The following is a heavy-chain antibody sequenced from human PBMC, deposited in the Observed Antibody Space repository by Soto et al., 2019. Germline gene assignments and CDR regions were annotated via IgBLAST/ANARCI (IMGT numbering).Heavy chain of an antibody. D-gene: IGHD6-6*01. CDR2: ISSSSSYI. Sequence: KPGGSLRLSCAASGFTFSSYSMNWVRQAPGKGLEWVSSISSSSSYIYYADSVKGRFTISRDNAKNSLYLQMNSLRAEDTAVYYCARLDSSSSDNYYYYYGMDVWGQGTTVTVSS. J-gene: IGHJ6*02. CDR3: ARLDSSSSDNYYYYYGMDV. CDR1: GFTFSSYS. V-gene: IGHV3-21*01.